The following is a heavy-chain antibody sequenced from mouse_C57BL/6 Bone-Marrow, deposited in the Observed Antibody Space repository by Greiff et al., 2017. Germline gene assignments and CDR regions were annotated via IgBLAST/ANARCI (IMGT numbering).Heavy chain of an antibody. CDR2: IYPGSGNT. D-gene: IGHD3-2*02. Sequence: VQLQQSGPELVKPGASVKISCKASGYSFTSYYIHWVKQRPGQGLEWIGWIYPGSGNTKYNEKFKGKATLTADTSSSTAYMQLSSLTSEDSAVYYCARGGQLRLRPFDYWGQGTTLTVSS. J-gene: IGHJ2*01. CDR1: GYSFTSYY. CDR3: ARGGQLRLRPFDY. V-gene: IGHV1-66*01.